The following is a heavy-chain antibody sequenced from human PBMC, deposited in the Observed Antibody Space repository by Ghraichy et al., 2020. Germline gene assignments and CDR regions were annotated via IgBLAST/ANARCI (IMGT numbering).Heavy chain of an antibody. D-gene: IGHD5-18*01. CDR2: IWYDGSNK. CDR3: ARARGGYSYALYYYYYYGMDV. V-gene: IGHV3-33*01. J-gene: IGHJ6*02. Sequence: GGSLRLSCAASGFTFSSYGMHWVRQAPGKGLEWVAVIWYDGSNKYYADSVKGRFTISRDNSKNTLYLQMNSLRAEDTAVYYCARARGGYSYALYYYYYYGMDVWGQGTTVTVSS. CDR1: GFTFSSYG.